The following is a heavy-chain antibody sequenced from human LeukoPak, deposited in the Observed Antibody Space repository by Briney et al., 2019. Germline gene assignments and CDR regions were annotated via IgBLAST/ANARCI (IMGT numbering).Heavy chain of an antibody. J-gene: IGHJ4*02. CDR3: ARVGVLLWFGIDY. D-gene: IGHD3-10*01. CDR2: IYYSGST. Sequence: SETLSLTCTVSGGSISSSNCYWGWIRQPPGKGLEWIGSIYYSGSTYYNPSLKSRVTISVDTSKNQFSLKLSSVTAADTAVYYCARVGVLLWFGIDYWGQGTLVTVSS. V-gene: IGHV4-39*01. CDR1: GGSISSSNCY.